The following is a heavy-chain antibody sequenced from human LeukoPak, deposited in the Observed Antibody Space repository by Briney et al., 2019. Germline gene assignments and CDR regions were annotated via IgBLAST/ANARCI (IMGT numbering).Heavy chain of an antibody. CDR1: GCTFIGYY. D-gene: IGHD3-3*02. CDR3: ARETHFYHP. Sequence: SVQETCKASGCTFIGYYMHWVRQAPGRGLEGMGWINSNSGCTNYAQKFQGRVTMTRDAKISTADMVLRRMRSDAAAAYYCARETHFYHPWGQRTLVTVSS. J-gene: IGHJ5*01. CDR2: INSNSGCT. V-gene: IGHV1-2*02.